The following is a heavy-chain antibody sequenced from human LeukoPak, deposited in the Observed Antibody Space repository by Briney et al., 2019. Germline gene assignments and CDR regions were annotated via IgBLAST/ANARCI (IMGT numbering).Heavy chain of an antibody. CDR1: GGTFSSYA. J-gene: IGHJ4*02. V-gene: IGHV1-69*01. CDR3: AREDYGGNLIDY. CDR2: IIPIFGTA. D-gene: IGHD4-23*01. Sequence: SVKVSCKASGGTFSSYAISWVRQAPGQGLEWMGGIIPIFGTANYAQKFQGRVTITADESTSTAYMELSSLRSDDTAVYYCAREDYGGNLIDYWGQGTLVTVSS.